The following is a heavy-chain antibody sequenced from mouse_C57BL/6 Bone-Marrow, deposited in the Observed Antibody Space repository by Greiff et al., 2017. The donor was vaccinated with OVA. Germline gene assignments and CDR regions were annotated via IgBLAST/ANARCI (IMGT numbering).Heavy chain of an antibody. CDR2: IYPRSGNT. J-gene: IGHJ3*01. D-gene: IGHD1-1*01. CDR3: ARSLPHYYGSSPFAY. Sequence: VQLQQSGAELARPGASVKLSCKASGYTFTSYGISWVKQRTGQGLEWIGEIYPRSGNTYYNEKFKGKATLTADTSSSTAYMELRSLTSEDSAVYFCARSLPHYYGSSPFAYWGQGTLVTVSA. CDR1: GYTFTSYG. V-gene: IGHV1-81*01.